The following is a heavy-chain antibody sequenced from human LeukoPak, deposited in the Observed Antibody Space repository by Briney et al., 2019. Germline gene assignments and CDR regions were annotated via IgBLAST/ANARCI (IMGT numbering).Heavy chain of an antibody. J-gene: IGHJ5*02. V-gene: IGHV1-8*01. CDR1: GYTFTSYD. Sequence: ASVKVSCKASGYTFTSYDINWVRQATGQGLEWMGWMNPNSGNTGYAQKFQGRVTMTRNTSISTAYMELSSLRSEDTAVYYCARAPRYYGFWSGYARGYNWFDPWGQGTLVTVSS. CDR3: ARAPRYYGFWSGYARGYNWFDP. D-gene: IGHD3-3*01. CDR2: MNPNSGNT.